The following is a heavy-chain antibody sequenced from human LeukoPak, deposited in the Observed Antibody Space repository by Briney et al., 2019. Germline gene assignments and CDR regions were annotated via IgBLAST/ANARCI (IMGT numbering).Heavy chain of an antibody. Sequence: PGGSLRLSCAASGFTFSSYAMHWVRQAPGMGLEWVSGISWNSGSIGYADSVKGRFTISRDNAKNSLYLQMNSLRAEDTALYYCAKDLAATIPVGFDYWGQGTLVTVSS. D-gene: IGHD6-13*01. CDR2: ISWNSGSI. CDR3: AKDLAATIPVGFDY. J-gene: IGHJ4*02. V-gene: IGHV3-9*01. CDR1: GFTFSSYA.